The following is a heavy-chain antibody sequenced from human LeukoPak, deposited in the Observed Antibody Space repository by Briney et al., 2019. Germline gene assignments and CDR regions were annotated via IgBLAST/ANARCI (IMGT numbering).Heavy chain of an antibody. CDR3: AREKLVATMKYYYYGMDV. D-gene: IGHD5-12*01. Sequence: ASVKVPCKASGYTFTSYGISWVRQAPGQGLEWMGWISAYNGNTNYAQKLQGRVTMTTDTSTSTAYMELRSLRSDDTAVYYCAREKLVATMKYYYYGMDVWGQGTTVTVSS. CDR1: GYTFTSYG. CDR2: ISAYNGNT. V-gene: IGHV1-18*01. J-gene: IGHJ6*02.